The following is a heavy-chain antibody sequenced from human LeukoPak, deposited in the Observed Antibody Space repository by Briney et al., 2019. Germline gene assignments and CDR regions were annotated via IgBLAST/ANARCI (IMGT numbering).Heavy chain of an antibody. J-gene: IGHJ4*02. V-gene: IGHV1-69*04. CDR1: GGTFSSYA. D-gene: IGHD3-3*01. CDR2: IIPILGIA. Sequence: SVQVSCKASGGTFSSYAISWVRQAPGQGLEWMGRIIPILGIANYAQKFQGRVTITADKSTSTAYMELSSLRSEDTAVYYCARASGRLMTFDYWGQGTLVTVSS. CDR3: ARASGRLMTFDY.